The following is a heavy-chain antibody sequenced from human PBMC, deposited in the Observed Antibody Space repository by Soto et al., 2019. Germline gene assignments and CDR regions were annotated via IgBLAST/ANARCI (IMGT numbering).Heavy chain of an antibody. J-gene: IGHJ4*02. CDR2: VIPMVGMS. Sequence: QVQLVQSGAEVKKPGSSVKVSCTASGGTFNFYSISWVRQGPGQGLEWVGRVIPMVGMSEYAQKFQGRVTITADKSTSTAYMNLRSLRSEDTAVYYCATNYGSGSAHFDYWGQGTLVTVSS. CDR1: GGTFNFYS. D-gene: IGHD3-10*01. V-gene: IGHV1-69*02. CDR3: ATNYGSGSAHFDY.